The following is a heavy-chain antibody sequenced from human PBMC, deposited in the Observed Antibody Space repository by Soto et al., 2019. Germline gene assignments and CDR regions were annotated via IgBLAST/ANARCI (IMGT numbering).Heavy chain of an antibody. J-gene: IGHJ4*02. Sequence: GASVKVSCKVSGYTLTELSMHWVRQAPGKGLEWMGGFDPEDGETIYAQKFQGRVTMTEDTSTDTAYMELSSLRSEDTAVYYCATVVSNVGATDYYDAWGQGTLVTVSS. D-gene: IGHD3-22*01. CDR1: GYTLTELS. V-gene: IGHV1-24*01. CDR2: FDPEDGET. CDR3: ATVVSNVGATDYYDA.